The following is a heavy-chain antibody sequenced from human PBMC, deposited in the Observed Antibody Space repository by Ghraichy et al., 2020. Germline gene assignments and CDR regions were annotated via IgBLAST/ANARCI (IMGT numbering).Heavy chain of an antibody. D-gene: IGHD5-18*01. CDR2: ISGSSRTI. V-gene: IGHV3-48*01. Sequence: RGSLRLSCAASGFTFSAYNMNWVRQTPGKGLEWVSYISGSSRTIYYADSVKGRFTISRDNAKKSVYLQMNSLRAEDTAVYYCARDRATVPVGDDAFDIWGQGTMVTVSS. J-gene: IGHJ3*02. CDR1: GFTFSAYN. CDR3: ARDRATVPVGDDAFDI.